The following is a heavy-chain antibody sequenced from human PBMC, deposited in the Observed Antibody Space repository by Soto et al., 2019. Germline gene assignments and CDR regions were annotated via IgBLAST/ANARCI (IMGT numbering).Heavy chain of an antibody. D-gene: IGHD6-25*01. CDR2: IDPSDSYS. CDR1: GYSFISQW. Sequence: EVQLVQSGAEVKKPGESLRISCKGSGYSFISQWISWVRQMPGKGLEWMGRIDPSDSYSHYSPSFQGHVTISTDKSISTAYLQWSSLKASDTALYYCARLGSERAFDIWGQGTMVTVSS. CDR3: ARLGSERAFDI. V-gene: IGHV5-10-1*03. J-gene: IGHJ3*02.